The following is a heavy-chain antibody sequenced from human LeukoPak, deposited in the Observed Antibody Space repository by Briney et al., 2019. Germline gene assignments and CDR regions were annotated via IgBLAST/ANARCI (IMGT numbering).Heavy chain of an antibody. Sequence: GRSLRLSCAASGFTFSGHGMHWVRQALGKGLEWVAVIWFDGSNRYYADSVKGRFTISRDDSKNTVYLQMNSLRPEDTAVYFCARERPPRRGNSGYDYDYWGQGTQVSV. CDR1: GFTFSGHG. CDR2: IWFDGSNR. V-gene: IGHV3-33*01. D-gene: IGHD5-12*01. J-gene: IGHJ4*02. CDR3: ARERPPRRGNSGYDYDY.